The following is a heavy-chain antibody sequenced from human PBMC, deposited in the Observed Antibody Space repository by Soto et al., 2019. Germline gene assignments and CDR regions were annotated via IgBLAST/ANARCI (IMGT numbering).Heavy chain of an antibody. CDR1: GGSFSGYY. CDR2: INHSGST. J-gene: IGHJ5*02. CDR3: ARAGYCSSTSCSYNWFDP. V-gene: IGHV4-34*01. D-gene: IGHD2-2*03. Sequence: SETLSLTCAVYGGSFSGYYWSWIRQPPGKGLECIGEINHSGSTNYNPSLKSRVTISVDTSKNQFSLKLSSVTAADTAVYYCARAGYCSSTSCSYNWFDPWGQGTLVTVSS.